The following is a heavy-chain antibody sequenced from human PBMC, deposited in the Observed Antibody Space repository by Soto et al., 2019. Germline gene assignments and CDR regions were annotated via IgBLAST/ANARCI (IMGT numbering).Heavy chain of an antibody. J-gene: IGHJ5*02. Sequence: QLQLQESGPGLVKPSETLSLTCTVSGGSISSSSYYWGWIRQPPGKGLEWIGSIYYSGSTYYNPYLKSRVTISVDTSKNQFSLKLSSVTAADTAVYYCARRFYDYIWGSYRYTTWFDPWGQGTLVTVSS. CDR1: GGSISSSSYY. V-gene: IGHV4-39*01. CDR2: IYYSGST. CDR3: ARRFYDYIWGSYRYTTWFDP. D-gene: IGHD3-16*02.